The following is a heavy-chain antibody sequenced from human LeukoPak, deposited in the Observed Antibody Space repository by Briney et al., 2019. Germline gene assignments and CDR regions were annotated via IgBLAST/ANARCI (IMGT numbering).Heavy chain of an antibody. CDR2: INPNGGKT. CDR3: ARDLEIAGRPSADHDAFDI. D-gene: IGHD6-6*01. Sequence: ASVKVSCKASGYIFTSYYMHWVRQAPGQGLEWMGIINPNGGKTGYTQKFQGRLTMTRDTSTSTVYMDLSSLRSEDTAVYYCARDLEIAGRPSADHDAFDIWGQGTMVTVSS. CDR1: GYIFTSYY. V-gene: IGHV1-46*01. J-gene: IGHJ3*02.